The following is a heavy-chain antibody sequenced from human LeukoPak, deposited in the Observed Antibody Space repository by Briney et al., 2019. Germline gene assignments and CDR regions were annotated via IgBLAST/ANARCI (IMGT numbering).Heavy chain of an antibody. D-gene: IGHD5-24*01. CDR2: IIPIFGTA. Sequence: SVKVSCKASGGTFSSYAISWVRQAPGQGLEWMGGIIPIFGTANYAQKFQGRVTITADESTSTAYMELSSLRSEDAAVYYCARDGYNYYSFDYWGQGTLVTVSS. V-gene: IGHV1-69*13. CDR3: ARDGYNYYSFDY. J-gene: IGHJ4*02. CDR1: GGTFSSYA.